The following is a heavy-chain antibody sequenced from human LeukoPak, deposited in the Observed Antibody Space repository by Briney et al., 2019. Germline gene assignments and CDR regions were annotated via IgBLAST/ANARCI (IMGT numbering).Heavy chain of an antibody. CDR3: ARQKCTSTSCLTKNAFDI. D-gene: IGHD2-2*01. CDR2: IYTSGST. J-gene: IGHJ3*02. CDR1: GSISGYY. Sequence: SETLSLTCTVSGSISGYYWSWIRQPLGKGLEWIGYIYTSGSTNYNPSLESRVTISVDTSKNQFSLDMSSVTAADTAVYYCARQKCTSTSCLTKNAFDIWGQGTMVTVSS. V-gene: IGHV4-4*09.